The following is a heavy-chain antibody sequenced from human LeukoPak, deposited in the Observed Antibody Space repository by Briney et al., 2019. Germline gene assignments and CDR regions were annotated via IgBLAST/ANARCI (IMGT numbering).Heavy chain of an antibody. CDR1: GYSISSGYY. CDR2: IYHSGST. CDR3: ARGGSGWLLDY. D-gene: IGHD6-19*01. J-gene: IGHJ4*02. Sequence: TASETLSLTCAVSGYSISSGYYWGWIRQPPGKGLEWIGSIYHSGSTYYNPSLKSRVTISVDTSKNQFSLKLGSVTAADTAVYYCARGGSGWLLDYWGQGTLVTVSS. V-gene: IGHV4-38-2*01.